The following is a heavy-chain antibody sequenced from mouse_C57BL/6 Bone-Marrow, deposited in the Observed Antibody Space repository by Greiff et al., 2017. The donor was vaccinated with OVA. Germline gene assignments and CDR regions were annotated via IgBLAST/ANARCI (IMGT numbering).Heavy chain of an antibody. CDR1: GYTFTGYW. CDR3: ARWDDGYYHWYFDV. J-gene: IGHJ1*03. Sequence: QVQLQQSGAELMKPGASVKLSCKATGYTFTGYWIEWVKQRPGHGLEWIGEILPGSGSTNYNEKFKGKATFTAATSSNTSYMQLSSLTTEDSSIYYGARWDDGYYHWYFDVWGTGTTVTVSS. CDR2: ILPGSGST. D-gene: IGHD2-3*01. V-gene: IGHV1-9*01.